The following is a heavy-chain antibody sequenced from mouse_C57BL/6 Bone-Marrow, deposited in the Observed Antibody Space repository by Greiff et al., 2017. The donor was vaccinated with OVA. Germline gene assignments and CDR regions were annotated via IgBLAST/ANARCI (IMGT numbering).Heavy chain of an antibody. CDR3: ARRRGFTTVVATPAY. CDR2: IYWDDDK. V-gene: IGHV8-12*01. D-gene: IGHD1-1*01. Sequence: QVTLKVSGPGILQSSQTLSLTCSFSGFSLSTSGMGVSWIRQPSGKGLEWLAHIYWDDDKRYNPSLKSRPPITKDTSRNQVFLKITSVDTADTATYYCARRRGFTTVVATPAYWGQGTLVTVSA. J-gene: IGHJ3*01. CDR1: GFSLSTSGMG.